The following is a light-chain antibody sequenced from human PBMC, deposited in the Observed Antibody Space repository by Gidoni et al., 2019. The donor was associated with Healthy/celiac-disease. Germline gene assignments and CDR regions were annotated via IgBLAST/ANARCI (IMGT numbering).Light chain of an antibody. CDR2: DAS. J-gene: IGKJ4*01. CDR3: QQRSNWPPLT. V-gene: IGKV3-11*01. CDR1: QSVSSY. Sequence: VSTQTPATLSLSPGERATLSCRASQSVSSYLAWYQQKPGQAPRLLIYDASTRATGIPARFSGSGSGTDFTLTISSLEPEDFAVYYCQQRSNWPPLTFGGXTKVEIK.